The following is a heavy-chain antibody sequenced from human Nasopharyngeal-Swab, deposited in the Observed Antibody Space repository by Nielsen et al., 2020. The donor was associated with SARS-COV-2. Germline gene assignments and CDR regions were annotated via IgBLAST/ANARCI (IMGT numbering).Heavy chain of an antibody. J-gene: IGHJ6*02. Sequence: VGSLRLSCAASGFTFSSYSMNWVRQAPGKGLEWVPSISSSSSYIYYADSVKGRFTISRDNAKNSLYLQMNSLRAEDTAVYYCATGEPNYYYYYGMDVWGQGTTVTVSS. CDR3: ATGEPNYYYYYGMDV. D-gene: IGHD1-14*01. CDR2: ISSSSSYI. CDR1: GFTFSSYS. V-gene: IGHV3-21*01.